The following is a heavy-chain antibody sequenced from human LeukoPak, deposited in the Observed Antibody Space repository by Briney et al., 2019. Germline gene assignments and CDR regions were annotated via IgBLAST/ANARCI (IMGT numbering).Heavy chain of an antibody. V-gene: IGHV1-8*01. CDR1: GYTFTSYD. CDR3: ARGPYDTSGYYYVNY. J-gene: IGHJ4*02. Sequence: ASVKVSCKASGYTFTSYDINWVRQTTGQGLEWMGWMNPNSGNTGYAQKFQGRVTMTRNTSISTAYMELSSLRSEDTAVYYCARGPYDTSGYYYVNYWGQGTLVTVSS. CDR2: MNPNSGNT. D-gene: IGHD3-22*01.